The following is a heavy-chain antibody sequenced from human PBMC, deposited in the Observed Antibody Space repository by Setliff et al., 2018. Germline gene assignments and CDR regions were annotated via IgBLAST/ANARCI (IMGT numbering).Heavy chain of an antibody. CDR3: SRLVRFCIRTSCQRLSGGDF. CDR1: GYTFSDYG. CDR2: VSAHTGNS. V-gene: IGHV1-18*01. J-gene: IGHJ4*02. Sequence: ASVKVSCKTSGYTFSDYGIAWVRQAPGQGLEWMGWVSAHTGNSFYSPKFHGRLTLTTDTSTRTAYMQLRSLDSDDTAVYYCSRLVRFCIRTSCQRLSGGDFWGQGTLVTVSS. D-gene: IGHD2-2*01.